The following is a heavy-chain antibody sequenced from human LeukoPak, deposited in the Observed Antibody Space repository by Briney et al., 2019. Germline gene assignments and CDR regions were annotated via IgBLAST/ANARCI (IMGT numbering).Heavy chain of an antibody. Sequence: PGGSLRLSCAASGFPFSSYAMSWVRQAPGKGLEWVSGITGSGRSTYYADSVKGRFTISRDNSKNTLYLQMNSLRAEDTAVYYCAKYYYDSSGSSSGFDIWGQGTMVTVSS. CDR2: ITGSGRST. J-gene: IGHJ3*02. CDR3: AKYYYDSSGSSSGFDI. CDR1: GFPFSSYA. V-gene: IGHV3-23*01. D-gene: IGHD3-22*01.